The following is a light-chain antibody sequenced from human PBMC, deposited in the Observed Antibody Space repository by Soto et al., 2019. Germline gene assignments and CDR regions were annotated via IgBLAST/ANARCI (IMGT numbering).Light chain of an antibody. CDR2: DND. J-gene: IGLJ3*02. CDR3: ATWDISLSAVV. CDR1: NSNIGENF. V-gene: IGLV1-51*01. Sequence: QSVLTQPPSVSAAPGQRVTISCSGTNSNIGENFVSWYRQFPGTAPDLLIYDNDKRPSEIPDRFSGSKSGTSATLGITELQTGDEANYYCATWDISLSAVVIGGGTKLTVL.